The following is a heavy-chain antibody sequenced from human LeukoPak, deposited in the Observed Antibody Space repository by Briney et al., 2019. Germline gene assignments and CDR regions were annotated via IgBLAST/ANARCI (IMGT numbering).Heavy chain of an antibody. CDR3: ARGRAVVPAAPYYYYGMDV. J-gene: IGHJ6*02. V-gene: IGHV3-74*01. D-gene: IGHD2-2*01. CDR1: GFTFSSYW. CDR2: INSDGSST. Sequence: GGSLRLSCAASGFTFSSYWMHWVRRAPGKGLVWVSRINSDGSSTSYADSVKGRFTISRDNAKNTLYLQMNSLRAEDTAVYYCARGRAVVPAAPYYYYGMDVWGQGTTVTVSS.